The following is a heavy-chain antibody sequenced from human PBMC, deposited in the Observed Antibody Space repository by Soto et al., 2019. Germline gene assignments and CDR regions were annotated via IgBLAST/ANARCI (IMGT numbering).Heavy chain of an antibody. D-gene: IGHD1-26*01. CDR1: GYSFTSSW. CDR3: SRFPEYRRWELAPPYY. J-gene: IGHJ4*02. CDR2: IYPGDSDT. Sequence: GESLKISCKGSGYSFTSSWIGWVRQMPWKGLEWMGIIYPGDSDTRYSPSFQGQVTISADKSISTAYLQWSSLKASDTAMYYCSRFPEYRRWELAPPYYWGQGILVTV. V-gene: IGHV5-51*01.